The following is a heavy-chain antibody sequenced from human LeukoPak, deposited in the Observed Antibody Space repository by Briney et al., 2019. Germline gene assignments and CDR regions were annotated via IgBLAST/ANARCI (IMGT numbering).Heavy chain of an antibody. CDR2: IYYSGST. V-gene: IGHV4-39*01. J-gene: IGHJ4*02. Sequence: NPSETLSLTCTVSGGSISSSSYYWGWIRQPPGKGLEWIGSIYYSGSTYYNPSLKSRVTISVDTSKNQFSLKLSSVTAADTAVYYCARLSALKDGYHTFDYWGQGTLVTVSS. CDR3: ARLSALKDGYHTFDY. D-gene: IGHD3-3*01. CDR1: GGSISSSSYY.